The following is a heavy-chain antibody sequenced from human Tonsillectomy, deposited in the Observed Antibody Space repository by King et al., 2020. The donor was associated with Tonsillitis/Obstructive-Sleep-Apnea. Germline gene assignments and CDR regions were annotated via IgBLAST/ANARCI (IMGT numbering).Heavy chain of an antibody. D-gene: IGHD2-2*01. J-gene: IGHJ4*02. CDR3: ARTRHLLSPFDY. CDR1: GYTFTSYS. Sequence: QVQLVESGAEVKKPGASVKVSCKASGYTFTSYSMHWVRQAPGQGLEGMGIINPSGGSTSYAQKFQGRVTMTRDTSTSTVYMELSSLRSEDTAVYYCARTRHLLSPFDYWGQGTLVTVSS. V-gene: IGHV1-46*01. CDR2: INPSGGST.